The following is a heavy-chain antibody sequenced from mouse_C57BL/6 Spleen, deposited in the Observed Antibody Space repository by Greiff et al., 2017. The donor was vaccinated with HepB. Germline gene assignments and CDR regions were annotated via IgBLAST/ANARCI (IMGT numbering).Heavy chain of an antibody. Sequence: EVKLMESGAELVRPGASVKLSCTASGFNIKDDYMHWVKQRPEQGLEWIGWIDPENGDTEYASKFQGKATITADTSSNTAYLQLSSLTSEDTAVYYCTTWVLYYGSPFDYWGQGTTLTVSS. CDR1: GFNIKDDY. D-gene: IGHD1-1*01. J-gene: IGHJ2*01. CDR3: TTWVLYYGSPFDY. V-gene: IGHV14-4*01. CDR2: IDPENGDT.